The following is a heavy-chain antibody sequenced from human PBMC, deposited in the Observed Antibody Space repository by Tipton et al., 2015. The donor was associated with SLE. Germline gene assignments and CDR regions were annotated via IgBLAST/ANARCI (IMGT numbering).Heavy chain of an antibody. D-gene: IGHD6-19*01. V-gene: IGHV3-30*02. J-gene: IGHJ4*02. CDR2: IRYDGSNK. CDR3: ARALGSGWFFDY. Sequence: SLSLSCAASGFTFSSYGMHWVRQAPGKGPEWVAFIRYDGSNKYYADSVKGRFTISRDNSKNTLYLQMNSLRAEDTAVYYCARALGSGWFFDYWGQGTLVTVSS. CDR1: GFTFSSYG.